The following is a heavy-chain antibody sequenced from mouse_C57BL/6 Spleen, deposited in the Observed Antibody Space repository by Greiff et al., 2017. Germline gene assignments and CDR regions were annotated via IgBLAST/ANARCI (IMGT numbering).Heavy chain of an antibody. CDR3: AREDYGSSFYWYFDV. J-gene: IGHJ1*03. CDR2: IYPGDGDT. D-gene: IGHD1-1*01. CDR1: GYAFSSSW. Sequence: QVQLQQSGPELVKPGASVKISCKASGYAFSSSWMNWVKQRPGKGLEWIGRIYPGDGDTNYNGKFKGKATLTADKSSSTAYMQLNSLTSEDSAVYVCAREDYGSSFYWYFDVWGTGATVTVSS. V-gene: IGHV1-82*01.